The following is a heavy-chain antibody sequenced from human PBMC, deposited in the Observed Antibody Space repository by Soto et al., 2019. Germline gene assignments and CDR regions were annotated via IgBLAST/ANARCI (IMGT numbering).Heavy chain of an antibody. CDR1: GGSISSGDYY. V-gene: IGHV4-30-4*01. J-gene: IGHJ4*02. Sequence: QVQLQESGPGLVKPSQTLSLTCTVSGGSISSGDYYWSWIRQPPGKGLEWIGYIYYSGSTYYNPSLKGRFTISVDSYKNQFSLKLSSVTAADTAVYYCAMAHREGGYDLYYFDYWGQGTLVTVSS. CDR2: IYYSGST. CDR3: AMAHREGGYDLYYFDY. D-gene: IGHD5-12*01.